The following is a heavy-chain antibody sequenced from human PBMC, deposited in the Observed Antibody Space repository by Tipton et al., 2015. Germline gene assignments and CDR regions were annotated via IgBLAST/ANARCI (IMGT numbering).Heavy chain of an antibody. Sequence: TLSLTCNVSGDSISNSHNFWSWIRQSPGKGLEWIGSVVYRGGTYYSPLLKSRVTISVDTSENQFSLKLSSVTAADTAVYYCARHDFWSGYYEDAFDIWGQGTMVTVSS. CDR3: ARHDFWSGYYEDAFDI. J-gene: IGHJ3*02. CDR1: GDSISNSHNF. D-gene: IGHD3-3*01. CDR2: VVYRGGT. V-gene: IGHV4-39*01.